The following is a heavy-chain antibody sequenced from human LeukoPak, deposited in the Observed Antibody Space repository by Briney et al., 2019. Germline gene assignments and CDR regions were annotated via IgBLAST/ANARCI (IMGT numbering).Heavy chain of an antibody. CDR3: ARDYYGDYYFDY. CDR1: GFTFISYS. CDR2: ISSSSSTI. J-gene: IGHJ4*02. Sequence: GGSLRLSCAASGFTFISYSMNWVRQAPGKGLEWVSYISSSSSTIYYADPVKGRFTISRDNAKNSLYLQMNSLRDEDTAVYYCARDYYGDYYFDYWGRGTLVTVSS. D-gene: IGHD4-17*01. V-gene: IGHV3-48*02.